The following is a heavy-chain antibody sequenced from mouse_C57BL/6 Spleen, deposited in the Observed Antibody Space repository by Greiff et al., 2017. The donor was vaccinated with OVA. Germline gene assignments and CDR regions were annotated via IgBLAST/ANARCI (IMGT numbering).Heavy chain of an antibody. CDR3: ARGLMDFDV. CDR2: INYDGSST. J-gene: IGHJ1*03. CDR1: GFTFSDYY. D-gene: IGHD2-3*01. V-gene: IGHV5-16*01. Sequence: EVMLVESEGGLVQPGSSMKLSCTASGFTFSDYYMAWVRQVPEKGLEWVANINYDGSSTYYLDSLKSRFIISRDNAKNILYLQMSSLKSEDTATYYCARGLMDFDVWGTGTTVTVSS.